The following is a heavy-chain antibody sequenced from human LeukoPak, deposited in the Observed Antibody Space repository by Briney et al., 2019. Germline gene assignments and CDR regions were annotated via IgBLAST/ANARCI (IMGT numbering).Heavy chain of an antibody. CDR3: ARLVWGSSGWPNWFDP. Sequence: GESLQISCKGSGYSFTSYWIGWVRQMPGKGLEWVGIIYPGDSDTRYSPSFQGQVTISADKSISTAYLQWSSLKASDTAMYYCARLVWGSSGWPNWFDPWGQGTLVTVSS. J-gene: IGHJ5*02. D-gene: IGHD6-19*01. V-gene: IGHV5-51*01. CDR2: IYPGDSDT. CDR1: GYSFTSYW.